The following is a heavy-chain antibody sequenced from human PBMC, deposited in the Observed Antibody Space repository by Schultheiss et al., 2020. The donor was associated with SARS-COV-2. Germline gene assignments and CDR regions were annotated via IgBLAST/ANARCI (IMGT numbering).Heavy chain of an antibody. CDR3: AKLRYFDWLPEEIFDY. CDR1: GGSISSYY. V-gene: IGHV4-59*08. J-gene: IGHJ4*02. D-gene: IGHD3-9*01. CDR2: IYYSGST. Sequence: SQTLSLTCTVSGGSISSYYWSWIRQPPGKGLEWIGYIYYSGSTNYNPSLKSRVTISVDTSKNQFSLKLSSVTAADTAVYYCAKLRYFDWLPEEIFDYWGQGTLVTVSS.